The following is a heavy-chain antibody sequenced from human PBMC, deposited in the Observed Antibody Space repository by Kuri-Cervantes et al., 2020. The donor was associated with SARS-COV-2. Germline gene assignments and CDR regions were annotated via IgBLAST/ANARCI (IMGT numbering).Heavy chain of an antibody. CDR2: INPSGGST. V-gene: IGHV1-46*01. CDR3: ARQYSSGLLYYYYGMDV. J-gene: IGHJ6*02. Sequence: ASVKVSCKASGYTFTSYYMHWVRQAPGQGLEWMGIINPSGGSTSYAQKFQGRVTMTRDTSASTAYMELSSLRSEDTAVYYCARQYSSGLLYYYYGMDVWGQGTTVTVSS. D-gene: IGHD6-19*01. CDR1: GYTFTSYY.